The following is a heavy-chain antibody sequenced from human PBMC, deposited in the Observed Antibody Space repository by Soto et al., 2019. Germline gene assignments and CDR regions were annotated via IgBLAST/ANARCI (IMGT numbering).Heavy chain of an antibody. CDR2: ISYDGSNK. D-gene: IGHD5-18*01. V-gene: IGHV3-30-3*01. CDR3: AREPSETDTAMVTGWFDP. Sequence: QVQLVESGGGVVQPGRSLRLSCAASGFTFSSYAMHWVRQAPGKGLEWVAVISYDGSNKYYADSVKGRFTISRDNSKNTLYLQMNSLRAEDTAVYYCAREPSETDTAMVTGWFDPWGQGTLVTVSS. CDR1: GFTFSSYA. J-gene: IGHJ5*02.